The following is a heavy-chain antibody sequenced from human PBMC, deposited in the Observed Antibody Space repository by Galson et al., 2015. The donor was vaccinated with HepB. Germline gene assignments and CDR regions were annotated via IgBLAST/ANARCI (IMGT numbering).Heavy chain of an antibody. D-gene: IGHD3-3*01. CDR3: ARGGRDFWSGSGFDP. CDR1: GYTFTSYY. V-gene: IGHV1-46*01. J-gene: IGHJ5*02. CDR2: INPSGGST. Sequence: SVKVSCKASGYTFTSYYMHWVRQAPGQGLEWMGIINPSGGSTSYAQKFQGRVTMTRDTSTSTVYMELSSLRSEDTAVYYCARGGRDFWSGSGFDPWGQGTLVTVSS.